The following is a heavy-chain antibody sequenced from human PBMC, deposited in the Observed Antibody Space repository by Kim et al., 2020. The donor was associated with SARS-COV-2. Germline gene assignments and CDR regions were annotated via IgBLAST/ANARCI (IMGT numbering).Heavy chain of an antibody. CDR3: ARGVKTGGTTIYYYYAMDV. CDR2: IYNSGNT. Sequence: SETLSLTCNVSSGSISSYYWSWIRQPPGKGLEWIGYIYNSGNTNYNPSPKSRVTISVDASKNQFSLKLSSVTAADTAVYYCARGVKTGGTTIYYYYAMDV. CDR1: SGSISSYY. J-gene: IGHJ6*01. D-gene: IGHD1-1*01. V-gene: IGHV4-59*01.